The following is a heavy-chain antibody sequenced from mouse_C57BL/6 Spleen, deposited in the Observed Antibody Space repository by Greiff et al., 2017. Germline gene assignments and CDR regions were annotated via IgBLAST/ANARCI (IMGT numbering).Heavy chain of an antibody. D-gene: IGHD1-1*01. V-gene: IGHV1-9*01. CDR1: GYTFTGYW. Sequence: QVQLQQSGAELMKPGASVKLSCKATGYTFTGYWIEWVKQRPGHGLEWIGEILPGSGSTNYNEKFKGKATFTADTSSNTAYMQLSSLTTEDAAIYYCATLITTVVATNAMDYWGQGTSVTVSS. CDR2: ILPGSGST. CDR3: ATLITTVVATNAMDY. J-gene: IGHJ4*01.